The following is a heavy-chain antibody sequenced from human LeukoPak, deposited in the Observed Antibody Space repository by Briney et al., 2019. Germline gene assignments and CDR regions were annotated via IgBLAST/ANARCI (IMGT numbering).Heavy chain of an antibody. V-gene: IGHV3-74*01. CDR3: ARGEDYGDPY. CDR2: VSTDGSST. Sequence: GGSPRLSCTASGFTFSSYWMHWVRQAPGRGLEGVSRVSTDGSSTTYADFVKGRFTISRDNAKNTLYLQMNSLRVEDTAVYYCARGEDYGDPYWAQGTLVTVSS. J-gene: IGHJ4*02. D-gene: IGHD4-17*01. CDR1: GFTFSSYW.